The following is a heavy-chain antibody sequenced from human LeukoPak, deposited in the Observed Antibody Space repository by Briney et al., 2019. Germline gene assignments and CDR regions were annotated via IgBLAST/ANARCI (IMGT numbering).Heavy chain of an antibody. J-gene: IGHJ4*02. Sequence: SETLSLTCTVSGGSISSYYWSWIRQPPGKGLGWIGYIYYSGSTNYKPSLKSRVTISVDTSKNQFSLKLSSVTAADTAVYYCARSIPDYDILTGYYAYYFDYWGQGTLVTVSS. D-gene: IGHD3-9*01. CDR1: GGSISSYY. CDR3: ARSIPDYDILTGYYAYYFDY. CDR2: IYYSGST. V-gene: IGHV4-59*01.